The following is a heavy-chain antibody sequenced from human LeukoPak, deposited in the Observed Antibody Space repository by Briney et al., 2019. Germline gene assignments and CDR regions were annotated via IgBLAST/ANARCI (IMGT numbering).Heavy chain of an antibody. CDR3: ARDPRPGYDYVWGSYRYGAHDY. Sequence: GGSLRLSCAASGFTFSSDAMRWVRQAPGKGLEWVAVISYDGSNKYYADSVKGRFTISRDNSKNTLYLQMNSLRAEDTAVYYCARDPRPGYDYVWGSYRYGAHDYWGQGTLVTVSS. V-gene: IGHV3-30-3*01. CDR2: ISYDGSNK. CDR1: GFTFSSDA. J-gene: IGHJ4*02. D-gene: IGHD3-16*02.